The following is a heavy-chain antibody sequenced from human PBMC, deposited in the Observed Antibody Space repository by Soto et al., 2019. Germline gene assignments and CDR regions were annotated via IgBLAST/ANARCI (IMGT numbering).Heavy chain of an antibody. CDR3: ARDMHPTTPYYYYYGIDV. D-gene: IGHD1-26*01. J-gene: IGHJ6*02. Sequence: QVHLVQSGAEVKKPGASMKVSCKASGYSFNSFYVHWVRQAPGQGLEWLGLINPGGGRTTYAQKFQGRVTVTRDTSTSTVYIELSSLRSEDTAVYYCARDMHPTTPYYYYYGIDVWGQGTTVTVSS. CDR2: INPGGGRT. CDR1: GYSFNSFY. V-gene: IGHV1-46*02.